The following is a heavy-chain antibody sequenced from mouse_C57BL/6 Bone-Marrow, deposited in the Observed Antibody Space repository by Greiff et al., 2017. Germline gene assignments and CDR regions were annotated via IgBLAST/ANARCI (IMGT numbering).Heavy chain of an antibody. Sequence: EVPLVESGGGLVKPGGSLKLSCAASGFTFSSYAVSWVRQTPEKRLEWVATISDGGSYTYYPDNVKGRFTISRDNAKNNLYLQMSHLKSEDTAMYYCARGIYGGYWGQGTLVTVSA. CDR3: ARGIYGGY. J-gene: IGHJ3*01. D-gene: IGHD1-1*02. CDR2: ISDGGSYT. CDR1: GFTFSSYA. V-gene: IGHV5-4*01.